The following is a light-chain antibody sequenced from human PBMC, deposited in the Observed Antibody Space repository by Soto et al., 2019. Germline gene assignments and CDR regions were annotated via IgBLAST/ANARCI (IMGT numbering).Light chain of an antibody. CDR3: QQGNSFPFT. V-gene: IGKV1-12*01. Sequence: DIQMTQSAATLSASFGDRVTITWRASQSISSWLAWYQQKTGRAPKLLIYAASSLQSGVSSRFSGSGSGTDFTLTISSLQPEDFATYYCQQGNSFPFTFGPGTKVD. CDR2: AAS. J-gene: IGKJ3*01. CDR1: QSISSW.